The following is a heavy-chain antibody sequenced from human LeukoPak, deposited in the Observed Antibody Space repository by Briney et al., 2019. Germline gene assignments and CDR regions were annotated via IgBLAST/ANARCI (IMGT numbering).Heavy chain of an antibody. D-gene: IGHD3-22*01. CDR1: GGTFSSYA. CDR3: ARDRSDYYDSSGYYYLLDY. V-gene: IGHV1-69*01. J-gene: IGHJ4*02. Sequence: SVKVSCKASGGTFSSYAIRWVRQAPGQGLEWMGGIIPIFGTANYAQKFQGRVTITADESTSTAYMELSSLRSEDTAVYYCARDRSDYYDSSGYYYLLDYWGQGTLVTVSS. CDR2: IIPIFGTA.